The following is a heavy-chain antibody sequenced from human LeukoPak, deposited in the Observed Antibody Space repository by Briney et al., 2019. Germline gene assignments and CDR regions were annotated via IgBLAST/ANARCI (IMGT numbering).Heavy chain of an antibody. Sequence: SETLSLTCAVYGGSFSGYYWSWIRQPPGKGLEWIGEINHSGSTNYNPSLKSRVTISVDTSKNQFSLKLSSVTAADTAVYYCARGRSGYCSSTSCPAAYYYGSGRPVYFDYWDQGTLVTVSS. CDR1: GGSFSGYY. J-gene: IGHJ4*02. CDR2: INHSGST. D-gene: IGHD2-2*03. CDR3: ARGRSGYCSSTSCPAAYYYGSGRPVYFDY. V-gene: IGHV4-34*01.